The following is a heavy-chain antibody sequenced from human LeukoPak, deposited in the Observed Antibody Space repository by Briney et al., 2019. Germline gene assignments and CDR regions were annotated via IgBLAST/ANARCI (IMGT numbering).Heavy chain of an antibody. CDR1: GFTFRTYW. CDR2: IKEDGGEQ. D-gene: IGHD1-14*01. J-gene: IGHJ4*02. CDR3: ARDSFETDIDY. V-gene: IGHV3-7*01. Sequence: PGGSLRLSCAVSGFTFRTYWMSWVRQAPGKGLEWVANIKEDGGEQYYVNSLKGRFTISRDNVKNSFYLQMNSLRVEDSAVYYCARDSFETDIDYWGQGTLVTVSS.